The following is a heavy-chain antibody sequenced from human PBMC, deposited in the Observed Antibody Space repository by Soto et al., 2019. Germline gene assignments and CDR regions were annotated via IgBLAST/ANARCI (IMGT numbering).Heavy chain of an antibody. Sequence: QVQLQESGPGLVKPSQTLSLTCTVSGGSISSGGYYWSWIRQHPGKGLEWIGYIYYSGSTYYNPSLKSRVNISVDTSKNQFSLKLSSVTAADTAVYYCARDQITMVRGVTLYYYGMDVWGQGTTVTVSS. J-gene: IGHJ6*02. V-gene: IGHV4-31*03. CDR3: ARDQITMVRGVTLYYYGMDV. CDR1: GGSISSGGYY. CDR2: IYYSGST. D-gene: IGHD3-10*01.